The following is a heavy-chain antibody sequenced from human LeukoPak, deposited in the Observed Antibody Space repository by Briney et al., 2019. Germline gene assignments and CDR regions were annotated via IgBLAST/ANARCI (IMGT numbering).Heavy chain of an antibody. V-gene: IGHV4-31*03. D-gene: IGHD6-13*01. CDR2: IYYSGST. CDR3: ARDPQYSSSWYDHCYYGMDV. Sequence: NPSETLSLTCTVSGGSISSGGYYWSWIRQHPGKGLEWIGYIYYSGSTYYNPSLKSRVTISVDTSKNQFSLKLSSVTAADTAVYYCARDPQYSSSWYDHCYYGMDVWGQGTTVTVSS. CDR1: GGSISSGGYY. J-gene: IGHJ6*02.